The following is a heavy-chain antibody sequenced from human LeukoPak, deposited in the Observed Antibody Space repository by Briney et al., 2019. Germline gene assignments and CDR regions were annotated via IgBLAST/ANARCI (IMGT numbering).Heavy chain of an antibody. Sequence: SETLSLTCTVSGGSLSSYYWSWIRQPPGKGLEWIGYIYYSGSTNYNPSLKSRVTISVDTSKKQFSLKLSSVTAADTAVYYSARASEFYGGNRYYYYGMDVWGQGNTVTVSS. D-gene: IGHD4-23*01. CDR1: GGSLSSYY. J-gene: IGHJ6*02. V-gene: IGHV4-59*01. CDR3: ARASEFYGGNRYYYYGMDV. CDR2: IYYSGST.